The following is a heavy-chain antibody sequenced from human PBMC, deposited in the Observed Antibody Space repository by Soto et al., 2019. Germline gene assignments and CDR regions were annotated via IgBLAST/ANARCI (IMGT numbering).Heavy chain of an antibody. CDR1: GGSISSGGYY. CDR2: IYYSGST. V-gene: IGHV4-31*03. CDR3: ASYGSIVVVPAADEAFDY. D-gene: IGHD2-2*01. J-gene: IGHJ4*02. Sequence: SETLSLTCTVSGGSISSGGYYWSWIRQHPGKGLERIGYIYYSGSTYYNPSLKSRVTISVDTSKNQLSMKLSSVTAADTAVYYCASYGSIVVVPAADEAFDYWGQGTLVTVSS.